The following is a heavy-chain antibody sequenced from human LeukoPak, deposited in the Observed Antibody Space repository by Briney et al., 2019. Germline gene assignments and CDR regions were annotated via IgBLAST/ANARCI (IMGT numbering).Heavy chain of an antibody. CDR3: ARDRSGVLDY. J-gene: IGHJ4*02. CDR1: GYAFTSYY. D-gene: IGHD3-10*01. V-gene: IGHV1-46*01. CDR2: INPSGGST. Sequence: ASVTVSCKASGYAFTSYYMHGVRQAPGQGLEGMGIINPSGGSTSYAQKFQGRVTMTRDTSTSTVYMELSSLRSEDTAVYYCARDRSGVLDYWGQGTLVTVSS.